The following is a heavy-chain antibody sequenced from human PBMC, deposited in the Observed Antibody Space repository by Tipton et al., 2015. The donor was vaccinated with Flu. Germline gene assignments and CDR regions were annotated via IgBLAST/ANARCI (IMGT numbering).Heavy chain of an antibody. CDR3: ARGPLPDSNWYNGMDV. CDR1: GFSVSATY. D-gene: IGHD6-13*01. CDR2: IGSAGDT. V-gene: IGHV3-13*01. J-gene: IGHJ6*02. Sequence: SLRLSCAVSGFSVSATYVTWIRQAPGKGLEWVSVIGSAGDTYYLDSVKGRFTISRDNAKNSLYLQMNSLRVGDTAVYYCARGPLPDSNWYNGMDVWGQGTTVTVSS.